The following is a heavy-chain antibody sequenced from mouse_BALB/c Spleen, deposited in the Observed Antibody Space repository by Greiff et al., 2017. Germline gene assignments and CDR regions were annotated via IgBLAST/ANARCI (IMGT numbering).Heavy chain of an antibody. Sequence: EVMLVESGGGLVQPGGSMKLSCVASGFTFSSYWMSWVRQSPERGLEWVAEIKLKSDNYATHYAESVKGKFTISRDDSKSRLYLQMNSLRAEDTGIYYCTYDYDSWFAYWGQGTLVTVSA. V-gene: IGHV6-6*02. J-gene: IGHJ3*01. CDR2: IKLKSDNYAT. D-gene: IGHD2-4*01. CDR3: TYDYDSWFAY. CDR1: GFTFSSYW.